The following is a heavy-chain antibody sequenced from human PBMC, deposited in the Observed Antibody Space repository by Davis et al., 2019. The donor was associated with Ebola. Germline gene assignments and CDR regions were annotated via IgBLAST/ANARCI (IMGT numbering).Heavy chain of an antibody. D-gene: IGHD2/OR15-2a*01. J-gene: IGHJ4*02. V-gene: IGHV3-30-3*01. Sequence: GESLKISCAASGFTFSNYAMHWVRQAPGRGLDWVAVISYDGINKFYADSVKGRFTISRDNSKNTLYLQLNSLRPDDTAVYYCARDQLSLGDYWGQGTLVTVSS. CDR2: ISYDGINK. CDR1: GFTFSNYA. CDR3: ARDQLSLGDY.